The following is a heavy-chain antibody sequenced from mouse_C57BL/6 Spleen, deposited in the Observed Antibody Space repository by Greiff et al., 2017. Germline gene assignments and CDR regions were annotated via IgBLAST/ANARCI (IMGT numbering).Heavy chain of an antibody. D-gene: IGHD1-1*01. CDR3: TRSDYGSFDY. CDR2: IDPETGGT. J-gene: IGHJ2*01. CDR1: GYTFTDYE. V-gene: IGHV1-15*01. Sequence: QVQLQQSGAELVRPGASVTLSCKASGYTFTDYEMHWVKQTPVHGLEWIGAIDPETGGTAYNQKFKGKAILTADKSSSPAYMELRSLTSEDSAVYYCTRSDYGSFDYWGQGTTLTVSS.